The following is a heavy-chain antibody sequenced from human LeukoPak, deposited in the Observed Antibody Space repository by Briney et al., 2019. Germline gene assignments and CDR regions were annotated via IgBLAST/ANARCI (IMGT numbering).Heavy chain of an antibody. CDR1: GFSLSTSGVG. V-gene: IGHV2-5*01. J-gene: IGHJ4*02. CDR2: IYWNDDK. D-gene: IGHD4-11*01. CDR3: THSPDYSNYAYY. Sequence: SGPTLVKPTQTLTLTCTFSGFSLSTSGVGVGWIRQPPGKALEWLTLIYWNDDKRYSPSLKNRLTITKDTSKNQVVLTMTNMDPVDTATYYCTHSPDYSNYAYYWGQGTLVTVSS.